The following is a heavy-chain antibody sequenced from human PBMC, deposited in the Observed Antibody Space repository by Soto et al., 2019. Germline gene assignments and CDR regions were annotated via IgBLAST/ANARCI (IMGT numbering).Heavy chain of an antibody. CDR1: GFTFSSYD. V-gene: IGHV3-30-3*01. D-gene: IGHD1-26*01. CDR3: ARVARGVGATTVHFDY. CDR2: ISYDGSNK. Sequence: QVQLVESGGGVVQPGRSLRLSCAASGFTFSSYDMDWVRQAPGKGLEWVAVISYDGSNKYYADSVKGRFTISRDNSKNTMYLQMNSLRAEDTAVYYCARVARGVGATTVHFDYWGQGTLVTVSS. J-gene: IGHJ4*02.